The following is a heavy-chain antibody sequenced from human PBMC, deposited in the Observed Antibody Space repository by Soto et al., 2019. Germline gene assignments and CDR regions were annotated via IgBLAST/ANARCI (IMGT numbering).Heavy chain of an antibody. D-gene: IGHD5-18*01. Sequence: QVQLVQSGAEVKKPGASVKVSCKASGYTFTSYGISWVRQAPGQGLEWMGWISAYNGNTNYAQKLQGRVTMTTDTSTSTAYMELRRLRSDDTAVYYYARASYTGMAGNPYDYWGQGTLVTVSS. V-gene: IGHV1-18*01. CDR1: GYTFTSYG. CDR2: ISAYNGNT. J-gene: IGHJ4*02. CDR3: ARASYTGMAGNPYDY.